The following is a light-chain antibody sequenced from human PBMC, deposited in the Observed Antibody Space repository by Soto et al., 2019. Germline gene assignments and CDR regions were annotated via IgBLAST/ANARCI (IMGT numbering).Light chain of an antibody. CDR2: EVS. J-gene: IGLJ2*01. Sequence: QSVLTQPPSASGSPGQSVTISCTGTSSDVGGYNYVSWYQQHPGKAPKLMISEVSKRPSGVPDRFSGSKSGNTASLTVSGLQAEDEADYYCSSFAGNNNLVFGGGTTL. V-gene: IGLV2-8*01. CDR1: SSDVGGYNY. CDR3: SSFAGNNNLV.